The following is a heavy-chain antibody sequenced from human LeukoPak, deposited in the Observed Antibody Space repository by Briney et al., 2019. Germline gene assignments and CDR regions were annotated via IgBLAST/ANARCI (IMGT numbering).Heavy chain of an antibody. J-gene: IGHJ4*02. CDR2: IIPIYGTS. Sequence: SVKVSCKASGDTLSNYAISWVRQAPGQGLEWMGVIIPIYGTSNYAHKFQGRVTITTDESTGTVYLELNNLRSDDTAVYYCARNIVASDVDYGSTGDYFDFWGQGTLVTVSS. V-gene: IGHV1-69*05. D-gene: IGHD4-23*01. CDR1: GDTLSNYA. CDR3: ARNIVASDVDYGSTGDYFDF.